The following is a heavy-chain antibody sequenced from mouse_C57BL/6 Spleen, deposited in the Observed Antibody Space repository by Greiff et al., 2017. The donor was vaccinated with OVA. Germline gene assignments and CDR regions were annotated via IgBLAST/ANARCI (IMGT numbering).Heavy chain of an antibody. D-gene: IGHD1-1*01. J-gene: IGHJ1*03. CDR2: INPNNGGT. V-gene: IGHV1-26*01. Sequence: VQLQQSGPELVKPGASVKISCKASGYTFTDYYMNWVKQSHGKSLEWIGDINPNNGGTSYNQKFKGKATLTVDKSSSTAYMELRSLTSEDSAVYYCARNPLRGRYFDVWGTGTTVTVSS. CDR1: GYTFTDYY. CDR3: ARNPLRGRYFDV.